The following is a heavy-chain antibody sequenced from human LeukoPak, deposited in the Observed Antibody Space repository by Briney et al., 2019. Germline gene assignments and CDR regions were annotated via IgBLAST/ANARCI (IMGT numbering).Heavy chain of an antibody. Sequence: SETLFLTCTVSGASVSSASYWTWIRQPPGKGVEWIAHIYNGVNTNYNPSLKSRVTISVDTSKNQFSLRLNSVTAADTAVYYCARHYGPWGQGTLVTVSS. D-gene: IGHD3-16*01. CDR1: GASVSSASY. J-gene: IGHJ5*02. CDR2: IYNGVNT. V-gene: IGHV4-61*01. CDR3: ARHYGP.